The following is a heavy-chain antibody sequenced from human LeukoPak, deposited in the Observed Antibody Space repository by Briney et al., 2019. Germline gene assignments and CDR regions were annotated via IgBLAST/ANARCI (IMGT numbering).Heavy chain of an antibody. V-gene: IGHV3-23*01. CDR2: ISVSGTTT. CDR1: GFTFTNHG. Sequence: SGGSLRLSCAASGFTFTNHGMTWVRQAPGEGLEWVAVISVSGTTTYYADSVKGRFTISRDNSKSTLFLQMNSLRAEDTAVYYCAKDQSPKRYRQTRDSWGQGTLVTVSS. CDR3: AKDQSPKRYRQTRDS. J-gene: IGHJ4*02. D-gene: IGHD5-18*01.